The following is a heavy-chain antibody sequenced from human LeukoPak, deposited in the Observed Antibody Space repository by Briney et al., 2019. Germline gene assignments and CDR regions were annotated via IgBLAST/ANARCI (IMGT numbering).Heavy chain of an antibody. V-gene: IGHV4-59*13. D-gene: IGHD3-10*01. CDR2: IYYSVST. J-gene: IGHJ3*02. CDR1: GDSISSYY. CDR3: ARGILDYGSGTDAFDI. Sequence: SETLTLTCTVSGDSISSYYWSWLRQPPGKGLEGLGHIYYSVSTNYNPSLKSRVTISVDTSKNQFSLKLSSVTAADTAVYYCARGILDYGSGTDAFDIWGQGTMVTVSS.